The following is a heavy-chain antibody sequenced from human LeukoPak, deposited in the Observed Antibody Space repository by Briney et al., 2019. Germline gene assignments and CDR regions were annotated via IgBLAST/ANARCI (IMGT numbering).Heavy chain of an antibody. CDR2: INHGGST. Sequence: SETLSLTCAVYGGSLSGYHWSWIRQSPGKGLEWIGEINHGGSTNYNPSLKSRVTMSMDTSKNHFSLKLSSVTAADTAVYFCAREGRMSMGIEYWGQGTLVTVSS. CDR3: AREGRMSMGIEY. CDR1: GGSLSGYH. J-gene: IGHJ4*02. D-gene: IGHD4/OR15-4a*01. V-gene: IGHV4-34*01.